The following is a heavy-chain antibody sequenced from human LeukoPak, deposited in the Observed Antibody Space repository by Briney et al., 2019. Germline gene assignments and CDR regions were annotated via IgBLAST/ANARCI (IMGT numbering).Heavy chain of an antibody. D-gene: IGHD1-26*01. V-gene: IGHV3-21*01. CDR2: ISSSSSYI. J-gene: IGHJ4*02. Sequence: GGSLRLXCAASGFTFSSYSMNWVRQAPGKGLEWVSSISSSSSYIYYADSVKGRFTISRDNAKNSLYLQMNSLRAEDTAVYYCASAPYSGSFHFDYWGQGTLVTVSS. CDR1: GFTFSSYS. CDR3: ASAPYSGSFHFDY.